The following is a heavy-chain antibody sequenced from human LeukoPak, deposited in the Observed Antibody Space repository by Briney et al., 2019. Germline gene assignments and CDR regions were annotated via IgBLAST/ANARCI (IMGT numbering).Heavy chain of an antibody. J-gene: IGHJ5*02. Sequence: GESLKISCKASGYSFTSYWICWVSQMPAQSLQWMGIIYPGDSDTRYSPSFQGQVTISADKSISTAYLQWSSLKASDTAMYYCAGHYYYGSGSSHNWFDPWGQGTLVTVSS. CDR3: AGHYYYGSGSSHNWFDP. CDR1: GYSFTSYW. D-gene: IGHD3-10*01. CDR2: IYPGDSDT. V-gene: IGHV5-51*01.